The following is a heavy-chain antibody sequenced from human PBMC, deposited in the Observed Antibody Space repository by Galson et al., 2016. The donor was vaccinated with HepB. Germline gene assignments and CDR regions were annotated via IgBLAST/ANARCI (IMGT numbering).Heavy chain of an antibody. J-gene: IGHJ4*02. V-gene: IGHV3-21*06. CDR1: GFTLGDYT. CDR3: AREYSRRSGLDL. CDR2: ISSVSTHS. Sequence: SLRLSCAASGFTLGDYTMTGVRQAPGQGLEWVASISSVSTHSYYEDSLRGRFTISRDNAQSSLYLQINSLRAEDTAVYYCAREYSRRSGLDLWGQGTLVIVSS. D-gene: IGHD6-19*01.